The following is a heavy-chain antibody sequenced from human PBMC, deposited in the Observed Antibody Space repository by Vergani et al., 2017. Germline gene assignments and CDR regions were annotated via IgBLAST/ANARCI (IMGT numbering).Heavy chain of an antibody. CDR2: INPSGGST. Sequence: QVQLVQSGAEVKKPGASVKVSCKASGYTFTSYYMHWVRQAPGQGLEWMGIINPSGGSTSYAQKFQGRVTMTRDTSTSTVYMELSSLRSEDTAVYYCARPLTYYDILTGSFYYYGMDVWGQGTTVTVSS. CDR3: ARPLTYYDILTGSFYYYGMDV. CDR1: GYTFTSYY. J-gene: IGHJ6*02. V-gene: IGHV1-46*01. D-gene: IGHD3-9*01.